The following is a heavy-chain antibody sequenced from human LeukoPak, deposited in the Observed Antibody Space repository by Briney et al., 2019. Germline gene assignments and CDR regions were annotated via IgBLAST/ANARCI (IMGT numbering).Heavy chain of an antibody. J-gene: IGHJ4*02. CDR1: GYTFTGYY. Sequence: GASVKVSCKASGYTFTGYYMHWVRQAPGQGLEWMERINPNSGGTNYAQKFQGRVTMARDTSISTAYMELSRLRSDDMAVYYCARSSKYQPLLAYYFDYWGQGTLVTVSS. CDR3: ARSSKYQPLLAYYFDY. V-gene: IGHV1-2*06. D-gene: IGHD4-11*01. CDR2: INPNSGGT.